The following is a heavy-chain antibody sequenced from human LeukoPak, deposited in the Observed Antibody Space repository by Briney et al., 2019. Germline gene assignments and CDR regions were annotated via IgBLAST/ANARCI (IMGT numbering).Heavy chain of an antibody. CDR3: ARIRDYGGNSLNWFDP. J-gene: IGHJ5*02. Sequence: GASVKVSCKASGGTFSSYAISWVRQAPGQGLEWMGRIIPILGIANYAQKFQGRVTITADKSTSTAYMELSSLRSEDTAVYYCARIRDYGGNSLNWFDPWGQGTLVTVSS. D-gene: IGHD4-23*01. V-gene: IGHV1-69*04. CDR2: IIPILGIA. CDR1: GGTFSSYA.